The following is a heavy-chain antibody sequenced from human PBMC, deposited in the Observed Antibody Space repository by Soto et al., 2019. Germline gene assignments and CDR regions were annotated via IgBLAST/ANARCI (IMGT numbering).Heavy chain of an antibody. D-gene: IGHD6-19*01. Sequence: GSLRLSCAASVFTFSSYWMHWVRQTPGKGLVWVSRIDIAGSTTTYADSVKGRFTISRDNAKNTLYLQMNSLRAEDTAVYYCARDQTVAGPTTFDYCGQGTLVTVSS. CDR1: VFTFSSYW. J-gene: IGHJ4*02. CDR3: ARDQTVAGPTTFDY. V-gene: IGHV3-74*01. CDR2: IDIAGSTT.